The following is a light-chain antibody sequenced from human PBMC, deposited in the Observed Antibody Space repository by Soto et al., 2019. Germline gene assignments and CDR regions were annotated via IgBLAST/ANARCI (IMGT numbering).Light chain of an antibody. CDR2: GSS. V-gene: IGKV1-39*01. J-gene: IGKJ5*01. CDR3: QQSFTAPIT. Sequence: DIQMTQSPSSLSASVGDRVTVTCRTSQSINNHLNWYQQKPGEAPKLLIYGSSSLHYGVPSRVSGSGSGSAFTLTISILQPEDSATYYCQQSFTAPITFGQGTRREI. CDR1: QSINNH.